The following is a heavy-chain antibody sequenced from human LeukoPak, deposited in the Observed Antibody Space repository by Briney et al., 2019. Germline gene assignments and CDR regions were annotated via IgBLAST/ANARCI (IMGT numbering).Heavy chain of an antibody. CDR3: ARGGIGYCTSTSCSFDS. J-gene: IGHJ4*02. Sequence: SQTLSLTCAISGDSVSTNSAAWNWIRQSPSRGLEWLGRTYYRSKWYNDYGVSVKSRITINPDTSKNQFSLQLNSVTPEGTAVYYCARGGIGYCTSTSCSFDSWGQGTLVTVSS. D-gene: IGHD2-2*01. CDR2: TYYRSKWYN. V-gene: IGHV6-1*01. CDR1: GDSVSTNSAA.